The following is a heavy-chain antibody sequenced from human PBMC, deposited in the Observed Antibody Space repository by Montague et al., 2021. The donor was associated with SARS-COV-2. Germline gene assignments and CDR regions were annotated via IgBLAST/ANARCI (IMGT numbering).Heavy chain of an antibody. J-gene: IGHJ4*02. CDR2: ISYDGSNK. V-gene: IGHV3-30*04. Sequence: SLRLSCAASGFTFSSYAMHWVRQAPGKGLEWVALISYDGSNKNYADSVKGRFTISRDNSKNTLYLQMDSLRAEDTAVYYCAREGYSCYDYYFDYWGQGTLVTVSS. CDR3: AREGYSCYDYYFDY. D-gene: IGHD5-12*01. CDR1: GFTFSSYA.